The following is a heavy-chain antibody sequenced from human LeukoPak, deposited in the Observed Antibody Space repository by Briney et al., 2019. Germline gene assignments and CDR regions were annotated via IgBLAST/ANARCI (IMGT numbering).Heavy chain of an antibody. CDR2: ISGSGGST. CDR1: GFTSSSYA. D-gene: IGHD3-22*01. J-gene: IGHJ4*02. V-gene: IGHV3-23*01. Sequence: GGSLRLSCAASGFTSSSYAMSWVRQAPGKGLEWVSVISGSGGSTYYADSVKGRFTISRDNSKNTLYLQMNSLRAEDTAVYYCAKWTECYYDRSGYYLYWGQGTLVTVSS. CDR3: AKWTECYYDRSGYYLY.